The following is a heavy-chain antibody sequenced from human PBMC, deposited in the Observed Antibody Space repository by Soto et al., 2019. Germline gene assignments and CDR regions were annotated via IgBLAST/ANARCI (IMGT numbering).Heavy chain of an antibody. CDR3: AREGDFWSGSYAFDV. Sequence: SETLSLTCTVSGGSISSYFWSWIRQPAGKGLEWIGRIYTSGSTNYNPSLKSRVTMSVDTSKNQFSPRLSSVTAADTAVYYCAREGDFWSGSYAFDVWGKGKMVTVSS. CDR2: IYTSGST. D-gene: IGHD3-3*01. J-gene: IGHJ3*01. V-gene: IGHV4-4*07. CDR1: GGSISSYF.